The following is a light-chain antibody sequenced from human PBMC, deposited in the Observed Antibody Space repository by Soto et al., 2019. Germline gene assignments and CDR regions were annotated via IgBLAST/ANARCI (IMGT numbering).Light chain of an antibody. CDR1: SSDVGGYNY. CDR2: EVS. J-gene: IGLJ1*01. CDR3: SSYTSSSILGV. Sequence: QSVLTQPASVSGSPGQSITISCTGTSSDVGGYNYVSWYQQHPGKAPKLMIYEVSNRPSGVSNRFSGSKSGNTASLTISGLQAEDEADYYCSSYTSSSILGVFGNGTKVTVL. V-gene: IGLV2-14*01.